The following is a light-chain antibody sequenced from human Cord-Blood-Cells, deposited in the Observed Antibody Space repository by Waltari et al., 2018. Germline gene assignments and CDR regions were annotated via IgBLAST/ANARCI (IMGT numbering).Light chain of an antibody. CDR3: QVWDSSSDHYV. CDR1: NIGSKS. V-gene: IGLV3-21*04. J-gene: IGLJ1*01. Sequence: SSVLTQPPSVSVAPGKTARITCGGNNIGSKSVHWYQQKPGQAPVLVIYYDSDRPSGIPERFSGSNCGNTATLTISRVEAGDEADYYCQVWDSSSDHYVFGTGTKVTVL. CDR2: YDS.